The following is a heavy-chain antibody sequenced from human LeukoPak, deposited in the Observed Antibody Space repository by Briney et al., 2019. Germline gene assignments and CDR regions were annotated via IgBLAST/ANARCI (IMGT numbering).Heavy chain of an antibody. J-gene: IGHJ6*03. V-gene: IGHV4-39*01. CDR2: ILHTGST. CDR1: GGSISSNSYY. CDR3: APDRTSSFFDLYYYIDV. Sequence: SETLSLTCSVSGGSISSNSYYWAWIRQPPGKGLEWIGSILHTGSTENNPSLKSRVTMSVDTSKNQFSLKLSSVTAADTAVYYCAPDRTSSFFDLYYYIDVWGKGTTVTVPS. D-gene: IGHD2-2*01.